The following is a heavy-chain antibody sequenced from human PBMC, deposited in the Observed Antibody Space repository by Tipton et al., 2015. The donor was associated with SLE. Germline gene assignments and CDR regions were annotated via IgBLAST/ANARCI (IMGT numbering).Heavy chain of an antibody. CDR1: GDSVSSTRAA. V-gene: IGHV6-1*01. D-gene: IGHD3-10*01. CDR3: ARQRGSSDWFDP. Sequence: GLVKPSQTLSLTCAISGDSVSSTRAAWNWIRQSPSGGLEWLGRTYYRSKWYNDYAVSVKSRIAINPDTSKNQFSLHLNSVTPEDTAMYYCARQRGSSDWFDPWGQGTLITASS. CDR2: TYYRSKWYN. J-gene: IGHJ5*02.